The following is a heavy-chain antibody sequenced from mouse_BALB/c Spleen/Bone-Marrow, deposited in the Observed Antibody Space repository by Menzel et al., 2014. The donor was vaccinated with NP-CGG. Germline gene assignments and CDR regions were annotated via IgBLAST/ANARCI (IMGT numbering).Heavy chain of an antibody. CDR1: GYSFTSYW. J-gene: IGHJ4*01. CDR2: ISPSNGRS. V-gene: IGHV1S81*02. Sequence: QVRLQQSRAELVKPGASVKLSCKASGYSFTSYWMHWVKQRPGQGLEWIGEISPSNGRSNYNEKFKSKATLTVDKSSSTAYMQLSGLTSEDSAVYYCTRSELRRGGYALDYWGLGTSVTVSS. CDR3: TRSELRRGGYALDY. D-gene: IGHD2-12*01.